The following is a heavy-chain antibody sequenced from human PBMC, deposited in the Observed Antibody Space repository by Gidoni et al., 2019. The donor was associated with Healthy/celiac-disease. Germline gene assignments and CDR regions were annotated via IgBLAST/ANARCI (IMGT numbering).Heavy chain of an antibody. Sequence: EVPLLESGGGLVQPGGSLRLSCAASGFSLSSYAMSWVRQAPGEGLERVSTLSGSGVSTYFADSVKGRFAISRDNSKNTLYLQMNSLRAEDTAVYYCAKSGGYSGSYSPFDYWGQGTLVTVSS. J-gene: IGHJ4*02. CDR1: GFSLSSYA. V-gene: IGHV3-23*01. CDR3: AKSGGYSGSYSPFDY. D-gene: IGHD1-26*01. CDR2: LSGSGVST.